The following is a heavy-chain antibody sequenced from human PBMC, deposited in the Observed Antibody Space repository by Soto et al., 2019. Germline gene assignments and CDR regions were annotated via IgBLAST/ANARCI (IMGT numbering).Heavy chain of an antibody. J-gene: IGHJ6*02. CDR3: PMDRPDIAIGWPV. CDR2: IVVGTGST. D-gene: IGHD2-15*01. V-gene: IGHV1-58*02. Sequence: QMQLVQSGPEVKKPGTSVKVSCKASGFDFGSFGIQWLRQSHGQGFEWIGWIVVGTGSTNYAPNFQGRVTITRDMSTNTAYMDLTNLRSDDTAVYFCPMDRPDIAIGWPVWGQGTTVAVSS. CDR1: GFDFGSFG.